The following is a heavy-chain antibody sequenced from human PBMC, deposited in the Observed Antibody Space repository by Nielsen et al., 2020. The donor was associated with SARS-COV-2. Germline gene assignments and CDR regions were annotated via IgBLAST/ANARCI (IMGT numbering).Heavy chain of an antibody. D-gene: IGHD5-18*01. Sequence: GESLKISCVASGFTFSSYAMSWVRQGRGKGLEWVSGISSSGVTTYYADSVKGRFTISRDNSKNTVFLQMNSLRVEDTAKYYCAKGRYSYDYWGQGTLVTVSS. CDR3: AKGRYSYDY. CDR2: ISSSGVTT. CDR1: GFTFSSYA. V-gene: IGHV3-23*01. J-gene: IGHJ4*02.